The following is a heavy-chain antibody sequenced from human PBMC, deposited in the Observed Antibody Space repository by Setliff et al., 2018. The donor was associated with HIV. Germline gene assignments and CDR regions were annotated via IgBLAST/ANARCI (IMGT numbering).Heavy chain of an antibody. CDR1: GGSFSGYY. V-gene: IGHV4-34*01. CDR3: AREEKLSAVAGTMYYYYAMDV. CDR2: INHDRTT. D-gene: IGHD6-19*01. J-gene: IGHJ6*02. Sequence: KPSETLSLTCAVYGGSFSGYYWSWIRQPPGKGLEWIGEINHDRTTNYNPSLRSRVTISVDTSKNQFSLTLNSVTAADTAVYYCAREEKLSAVAGTMYYYYAMDVWGQGTTVTVSS.